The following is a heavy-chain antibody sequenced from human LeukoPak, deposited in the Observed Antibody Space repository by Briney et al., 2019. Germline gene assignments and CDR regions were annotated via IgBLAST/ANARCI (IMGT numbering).Heavy chain of an antibody. CDR3: GRDAEHCSGSDCPRWFDP. V-gene: IGHV4-59*01. J-gene: IGHJ5*02. CDR1: GGSIGSYY. Sequence: SETLSLTCTVSGGSIGSYYWSWIRQPPGKGLEWIGYIGYSGRTNYNPSLKSRVTISVDTSKNQFSLSLRSVTAADTAVYYCGRDAEHCSGSDCPRWFDPWGQGTLVTVSS. D-gene: IGHD2-21*02. CDR2: IGYSGRT.